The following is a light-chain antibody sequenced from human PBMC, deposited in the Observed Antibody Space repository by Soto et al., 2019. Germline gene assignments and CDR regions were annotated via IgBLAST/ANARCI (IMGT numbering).Light chain of an antibody. CDR2: GAS. CDR1: QSVSSN. CDR3: QQYNNWPPWGT. V-gene: IGKV3-15*01. J-gene: IGKJ2*01. Sequence: EIVMTQSPATLSVSPGERATLSCRASQSVSSNLAWYQQKPGQAPRLLIYGASTRATGIPARFSGSGSGTEFTPTISSLQSEDFAVYYCQQYNNWPPWGTFGQGTKLEIK.